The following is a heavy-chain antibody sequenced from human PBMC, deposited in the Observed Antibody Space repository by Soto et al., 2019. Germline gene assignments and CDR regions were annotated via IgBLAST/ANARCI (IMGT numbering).Heavy chain of an antibody. CDR2: IYYIGST. V-gene: IGHV4-59*01. Sequence: SETLCLTCNVSGDSISGYYWTWIRQPPGKGLEWIRYIYYIGSTNYNPSLKSRLTISVDASKSQFSLKLTSVTAADTAVYYCARGRANSQNLDYWGQGPLVSVS. CDR1: GDSISGYY. J-gene: IGHJ4*02. CDR3: ARGRANSQNLDY. D-gene: IGHD5-18*01.